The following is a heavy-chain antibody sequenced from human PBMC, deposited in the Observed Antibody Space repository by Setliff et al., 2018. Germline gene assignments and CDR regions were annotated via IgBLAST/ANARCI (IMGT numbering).Heavy chain of an antibody. CDR2: VSGYNGNT. V-gene: IGHV1-18*01. J-gene: IGHJ4*02. CDR1: GYTFSANA. D-gene: IGHD6-13*01. CDR3: ARYPGIAAAVYSDY. Sequence: GASVKVSCKASGYTFSANAIHWVRQAPGQRLEWMGCVSGYNGNTHYAQMFQGRVTMTTDTSASTAYLELRSLRSDDTAVYYCARYPGIAAAVYSDYWGQGTLVTVSS.